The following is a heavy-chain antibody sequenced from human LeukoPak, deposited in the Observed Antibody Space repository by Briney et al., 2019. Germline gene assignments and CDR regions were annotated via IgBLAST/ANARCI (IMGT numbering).Heavy chain of an antibody. CDR1: GFTFSSYA. D-gene: IGHD3-22*01. J-gene: IGHJ5*02. V-gene: IGHV3-23*01. Sequence: AGSLRLSCAASGFTFSSYAMTWVRQAPGKGLEWVSAISGSGGRTYYADSVEGRFTISRDNSKNTLYLQMNSLRAEDTAVYYCAKDRLPGYYDSSGPNWFDPWGQGTLVTVSS. CDR3: AKDRLPGYYDSSGPNWFDP. CDR2: ISGSGGRT.